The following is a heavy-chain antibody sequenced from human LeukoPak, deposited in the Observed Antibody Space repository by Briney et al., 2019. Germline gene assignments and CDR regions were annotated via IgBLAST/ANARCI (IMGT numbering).Heavy chain of an antibody. D-gene: IGHD3-10*01. Sequence: PSETLSLTCAVSGYSISSGYYWGWIRQPPGKGLEWIGYIRYTGSTNYNPSLKSRVTISADTSNNQFSLKLNSVTAADTAVYYCAREWDGPGSYLDYWGQGTLVTVSS. CDR3: AREWDGPGSYLDY. V-gene: IGHV4-61*01. J-gene: IGHJ4*02. CDR2: IRYTGST. CDR1: GYSISSGYY.